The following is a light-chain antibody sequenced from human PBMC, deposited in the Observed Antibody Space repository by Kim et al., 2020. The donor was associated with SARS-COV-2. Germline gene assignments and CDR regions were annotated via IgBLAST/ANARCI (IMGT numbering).Light chain of an antibody. CDR3: QSYDSSNPSWV. V-gene: IGLV6-57*03. J-gene: IGLJ3*02. CDR2: EDN. Sequence: VTNPCTRSSGSIASNYVQWYQQRPGSAPTTVIYEDNQSPSGVPDRFSGSIDSSSNSASLTISGLKTEDEADYYCQSYDSSNPSWVFGGGTQLTVL. CDR1: SGSIASNY.